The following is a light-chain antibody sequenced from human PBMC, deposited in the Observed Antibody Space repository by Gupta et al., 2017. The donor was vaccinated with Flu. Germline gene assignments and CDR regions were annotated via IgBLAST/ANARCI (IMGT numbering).Light chain of an antibody. V-gene: IGKV3-20*01. CDR3: QQYASSLYT. Sequence: EIVLTQSPATLSLSPGERATLSCRASQSISSNYLAWYQQKPGQTPTLLIFDTSSRATGIPDRFSGSGSGTDFTLTISRLEPEDFAVYYCQQYASSLYTFGQGTKLEIK. CDR1: QSISSNY. J-gene: IGKJ2*01. CDR2: DTS.